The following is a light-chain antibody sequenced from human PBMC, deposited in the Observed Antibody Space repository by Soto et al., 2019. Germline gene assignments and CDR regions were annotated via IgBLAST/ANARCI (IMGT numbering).Light chain of an antibody. CDR1: QSISTY. CDR2: AAS. V-gene: IGKV1-39*01. J-gene: IGKJ5*01. CDR3: QQSYSMPIT. Sequence: DIQMTQSPSSLSASVGDRVTITCRASQSISTYLNWYQQKPGKAPKLLIYAASSLQSGVPSRFSGSGSGTDFTLTISSLQPEDFTTYYCQQSYSMPITLGQGTRLEIK.